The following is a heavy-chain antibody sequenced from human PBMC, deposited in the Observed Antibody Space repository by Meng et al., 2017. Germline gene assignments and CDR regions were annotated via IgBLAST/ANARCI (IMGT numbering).Heavy chain of an antibody. V-gene: IGHV4-34*01. CDR3: ARGRWRGNRFDP. CDR2: INHSGST. J-gene: IGHJ5*02. D-gene: IGHD3-10*01. Sequence: QVPLQQWGQGLFKPSETLSPPCAVYGGSVSGYYWSWIRQPPGKGLEWIGEINHSGSTNYNPSLKSRVTISVDTSKNQFSLKLSSVTAADTAVYYCARGRWRGNRFDPWGQGTLVTVSS. CDR1: GGSVSGYY.